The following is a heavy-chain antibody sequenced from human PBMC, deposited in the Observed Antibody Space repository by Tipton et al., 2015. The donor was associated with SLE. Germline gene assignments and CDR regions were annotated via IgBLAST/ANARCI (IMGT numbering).Heavy chain of an antibody. Sequence: TLSLTCAVSGGSISSGGYSWSWIRQPPGKGLEWIGNIYHSGSTYYNPSLKSRVTISVDRSKNQFSLKLSSVTAADTAVYYCALAAGRGNWFDPWGQGTQVTVSS. J-gene: IGHJ5*02. CDR3: ALAAGRGNWFDP. CDR2: IYHSGST. D-gene: IGHD6-13*01. CDR1: GGSISSGGYS. V-gene: IGHV4-30-2*01.